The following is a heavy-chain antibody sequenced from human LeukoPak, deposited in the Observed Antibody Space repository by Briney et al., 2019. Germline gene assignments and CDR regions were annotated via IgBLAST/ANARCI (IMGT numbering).Heavy chain of an antibody. J-gene: IGHJ3*02. CDR2: IYYSGST. D-gene: IGHD5-18*01. Sequence: PSETLSLTCTVSGGSLSSYYWSWIRQPPGKGLEWIGYIYYSGSTNYNPALKGRVTISVDTSKNQFSLKLSSVTAADTAVYYCAATYSYGTDAFDIWGQGTMVTVSS. CDR1: GGSLSSYY. CDR3: AATYSYGTDAFDI. V-gene: IGHV4-59*01.